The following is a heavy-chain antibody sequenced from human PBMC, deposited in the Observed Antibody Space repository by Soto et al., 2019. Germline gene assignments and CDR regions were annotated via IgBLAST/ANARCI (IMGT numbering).Heavy chain of an antibody. CDR2: IYYSGST. D-gene: IGHD3-22*01. CDR1: GGSISSYY. CDR3: ARVEGYYDSSGYYRRAPFDY. Sequence: PSETLSLTCTVSGGSISSYYWSWIRQPPGKGLEWIGYIYYSGSTNYNPSLKSRVTISVDTSKNQFSLKLSSVTAADTAVYYCARVEGYYDSSGYYRRAPFDYWGQGTLVTVSS. V-gene: IGHV4-59*01. J-gene: IGHJ4*02.